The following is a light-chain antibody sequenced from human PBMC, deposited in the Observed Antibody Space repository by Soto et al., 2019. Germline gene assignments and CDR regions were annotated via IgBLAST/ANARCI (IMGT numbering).Light chain of an antibody. J-gene: IGKJ3*01. CDR2: GAS. CDR1: QSVSSSY. Sequence: EIVLTQSPGTLSLSPGDRATLSCRASQSVSSSYLAWYQQKPGQAPRLLIYGASSRATGIPERFSGSGSGTDSTLTISRLEPEDFAVYYCQQYGSLWFTFGPGTKVEIK. CDR3: QQYGSLWFT. V-gene: IGKV3-20*01.